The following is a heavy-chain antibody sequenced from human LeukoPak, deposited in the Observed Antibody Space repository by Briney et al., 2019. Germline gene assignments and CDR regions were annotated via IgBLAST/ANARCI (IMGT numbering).Heavy chain of an antibody. CDR1: GGTFSSYA. D-gene: IGHD3-10*01. J-gene: IGHJ4*02. CDR3: ARGSLDYYGYYFDY. V-gene: IGHV1-69*13. CDR2: IIPISGTA. Sequence: ASVKVSCKASGGTFSSYAISWVRQAPGQGLEWMGGIIPISGTANYAQKFQGRVTITADESTSTAYMELSSLRSEDTAVYYCARGSLDYYGYYFDYWGQGTLVTVSS.